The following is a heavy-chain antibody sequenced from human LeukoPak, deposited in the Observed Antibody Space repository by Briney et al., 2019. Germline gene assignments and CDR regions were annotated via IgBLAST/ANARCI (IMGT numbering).Heavy chain of an antibody. Sequence: SETLSLTCTVSGGSISSSSYYWGWIRQPPGKGLKWIGSIYYSGSTYYNPSLKSRVTISVDTSKNQFSLKLSSVTAADTAVYYCASGDFDYWGQGTLVTVSS. CDR2: IYYSGST. CDR3: ASGDFDY. D-gene: IGHD3-16*01. V-gene: IGHV4-39*07. J-gene: IGHJ4*02. CDR1: GGSISSSSYY.